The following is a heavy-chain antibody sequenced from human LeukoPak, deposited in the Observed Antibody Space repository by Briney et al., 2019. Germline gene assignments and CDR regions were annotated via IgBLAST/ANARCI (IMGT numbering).Heavy chain of an antibody. Sequence: SETLSHTCTVSGGSISSYYWSWIRQPPGKGLEWIGFVYYSGTTNYNPSLKSRVTISVDTSKNQFSLKLSSVTAADTAVYYCARSSEGRYYYDSSGYSYYYYYMDVWGKGTTVTISS. CDR1: GGSISSYY. J-gene: IGHJ6*03. CDR3: ARSSEGRYYYDSSGYSYYYYYMDV. CDR2: VYYSGTT. V-gene: IGHV4-59*01. D-gene: IGHD3-22*01.